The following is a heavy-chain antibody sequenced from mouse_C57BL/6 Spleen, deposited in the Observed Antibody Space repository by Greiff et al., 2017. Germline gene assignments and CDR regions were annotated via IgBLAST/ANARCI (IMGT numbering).Heavy chain of an antibody. V-gene: IGHV1-26*01. CDR2: INPNNGGT. CDR1: GYTFTDYY. J-gene: IGHJ3*01. CDR3: ASQGFAY. Sequence: EVQLQQSGPELVKPGASVKISCKASGYTFTDYYMNWVKQSHGKSLEWIGDINPNNGGTSYNQKFKGKATLTVDTSSSTAYMELRGLTSEDSAVYYCASQGFAYGGQGTLVTVSA.